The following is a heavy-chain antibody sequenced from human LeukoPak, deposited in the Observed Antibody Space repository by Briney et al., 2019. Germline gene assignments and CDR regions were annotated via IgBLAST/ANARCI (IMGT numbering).Heavy chain of an antibody. CDR2: ISPYNGDT. Sequence: GASVKVSCKASGYTFTNYGISWVRQAPGQGLEWMGWISPYNGDTKYPQRFQGGVTMTTDTSTSTAYMELRSLRSDDTAVYYCAREASTTWPNWFDPWGQGTLVIVSS. D-gene: IGHD1-14*01. CDR1: GYTFTNYG. CDR3: AREASTTWPNWFDP. J-gene: IGHJ5*02. V-gene: IGHV1-18*01.